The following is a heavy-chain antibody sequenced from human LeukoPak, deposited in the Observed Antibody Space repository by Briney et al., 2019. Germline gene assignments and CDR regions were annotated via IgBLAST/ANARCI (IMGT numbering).Heavy chain of an antibody. CDR2: IRYDGSNK. J-gene: IGHJ6*03. V-gene: IGHV3-30*02. CDR3: AKDGMYYYYMDV. D-gene: IGHD1-1*01. Sequence: PGGSLRLSCAASGFTFSSYGMHWVRQAPGKGLEWVAFIRYDGSNKYYADSVKGRFTISRDNSKNTLYLQMNSLRAEDTAVYYCAKDGMYYYYMDVWGKGTTVTVSS. CDR1: GFTFSSYG.